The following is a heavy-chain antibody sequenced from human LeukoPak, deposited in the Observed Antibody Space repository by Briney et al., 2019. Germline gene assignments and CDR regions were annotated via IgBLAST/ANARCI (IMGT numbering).Heavy chain of an antibody. CDR3: AKQRGVANGAPDY. CDR1: GFTFSNYA. J-gene: IGHJ4*02. CDR2: MSGSGGST. Sequence: GASLRLSCAASGFTFSNYAMSWVRQAPGKGLEWISIMSGSGGSTHYADSVKGRFSISRDSSKNTLYLQMNSLRAEDTAVYYCAKQRGVANGAPDYWGQGTLVTVSS. D-gene: IGHD5-12*01. V-gene: IGHV3-23*01.